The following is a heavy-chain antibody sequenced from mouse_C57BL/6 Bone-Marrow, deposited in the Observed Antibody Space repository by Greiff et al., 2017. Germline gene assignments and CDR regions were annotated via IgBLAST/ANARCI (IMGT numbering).Heavy chain of an antibody. CDR1: GFSFNTYA. J-gene: IGHJ4*01. CDR2: IRSKSNNYAT. CDR3: VRTYGSSSYYSMDY. V-gene: IGHV10-1*01. Sequence: EVKLVESGGGLVQPKGSLKLSCAASGFSFNTYAMNWVRQAPGKGLEWVARIRSKSNNYATYYADSVKDRFTISRADSKSMLYLQMNNLKTEDTAMYYCVRTYGSSSYYSMDYWGQGTSVTVSS. D-gene: IGHD1-1*01.